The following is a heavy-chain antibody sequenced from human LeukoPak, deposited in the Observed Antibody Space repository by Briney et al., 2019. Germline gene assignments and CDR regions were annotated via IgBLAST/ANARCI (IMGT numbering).Heavy chain of an antibody. CDR1: GGTFSSYP. Sequence: SVKVSCKVSGGTFSSYPISWVRQAPGQWLEWMGEITPIFGEAQNAEKFQGRVTMTRDTSTTTVHMELSSLRSDDTAVYYCARDYRIDGYNRGVDHWGQGTLVTVSS. J-gene: IGHJ4*02. CDR3: ARDYRIDGYNRGVDH. CDR2: ITPIFGEA. V-gene: IGHV1-69*05. D-gene: IGHD5-24*01.